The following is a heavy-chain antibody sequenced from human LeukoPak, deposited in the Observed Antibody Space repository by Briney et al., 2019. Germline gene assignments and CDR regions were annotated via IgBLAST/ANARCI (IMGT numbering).Heavy chain of an antibody. CDR1: GYTFTVYY. V-gene: IGHV1-2*02. CDR2: INPNSGGS. D-gene: IGHD7-27*01. J-gene: IGHJ3*02. CDR3: ARDGNWGSLRGAFDI. Sequence: ASVKVSCKASGYTFTVYYLHWVRQAPGQGLEWMGWINPNSGGSNYAQKFQGRVTMTRDTSISTAYMELSGPRSDDTAVYYCARDGNWGSLRGAFDIWGQGTIVTVSS.